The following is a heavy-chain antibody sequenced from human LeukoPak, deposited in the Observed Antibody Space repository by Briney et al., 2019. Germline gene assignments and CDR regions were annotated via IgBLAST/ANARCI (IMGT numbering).Heavy chain of an antibody. CDR2: IYYSGST. CDR1: GGSISSYY. Sequence: SETPSLTCTVSGGSISSYYWSWIRQPPGKGLEWIGYIYYSGSTNYNPSLKSRVTISVDTSKNQFSLKLSSVTAADTAVYYCARDQGYSYSGWFDPWGQGTLVTVSS. CDR3: ARDQGYSYSGWFDP. J-gene: IGHJ5*02. D-gene: IGHD5-18*01. V-gene: IGHV4-59*01.